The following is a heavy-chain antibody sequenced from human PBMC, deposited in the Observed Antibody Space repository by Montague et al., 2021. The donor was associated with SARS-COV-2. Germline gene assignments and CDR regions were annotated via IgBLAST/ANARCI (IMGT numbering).Heavy chain of an antibody. D-gene: IGHD3-22*01. Sequence: TLSLTRAVSGGSISSGGYSWSWIRQPPGKGLEWIGYIYYSGSTYYNPSLKSRVTISVDRSKNQFSLKLSSVTAAATAVYYCARVTPIPYYYDSSGYYDGWFDPWGQGTLVTVSS. J-gene: IGHJ5*02. V-gene: IGHV4-30-2*01. CDR2: IYYSGST. CDR1: GGSISSGGYS. CDR3: ARVTPIPYYYDSSGYYDGWFDP.